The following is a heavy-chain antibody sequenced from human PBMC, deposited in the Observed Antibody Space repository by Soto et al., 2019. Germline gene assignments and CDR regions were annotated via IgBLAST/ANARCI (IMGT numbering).Heavy chain of an antibody. Sequence: SVKVSCKVSGYTLTELSMHWVRQAPGKGLEWMGGIIPIFGTANYAQKFQGRVTITADKSTSTAYMELSSLRSEDTAVYYCARDSGYSYGPDAFDIWGQGTMVTVSS. V-gene: IGHV1-69*06. CDR3: ARDSGYSYGPDAFDI. CDR1: GYTLTELS. D-gene: IGHD5-18*01. CDR2: IIPIFGTA. J-gene: IGHJ3*02.